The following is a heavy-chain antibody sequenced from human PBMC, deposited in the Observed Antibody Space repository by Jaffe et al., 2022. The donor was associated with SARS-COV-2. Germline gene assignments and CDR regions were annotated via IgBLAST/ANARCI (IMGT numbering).Heavy chain of an antibody. V-gene: IGHV3-33*01. Sequence: QVQLVESGGGVVQPGRSLRLSCAASGFTFSSYGMHWVRQAPGKGLEWVAVIWYDGSNKYYADSVKGRFTISRDNSKNTLYLQMNSLRAEDTAVYYCARGELRFLEGLDVWGQGTTVTVSS. J-gene: IGHJ6*02. CDR2: IWYDGSNK. CDR1: GFTFSSYG. D-gene: IGHD3-3*01. CDR3: ARGELRFLEGLDV.